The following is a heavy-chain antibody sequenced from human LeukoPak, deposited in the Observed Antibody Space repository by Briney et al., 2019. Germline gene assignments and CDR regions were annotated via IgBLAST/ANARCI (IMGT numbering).Heavy chain of an antibody. V-gene: IGHV1-46*01. CDR3: ARDQEGFDY. J-gene: IGHJ4*02. CDR1: GYTFTNNY. CDR2: IYPRDGST. Sequence: ASVKVPCKASGYTFTNNYLHWVRQAPGQGLEWMGMIYPRDGSTSYAQNFQGRVTVTRDTSTTTVHMELRGLRSEDTAVYYCARDQEGFDYWGQGTVVTVSS.